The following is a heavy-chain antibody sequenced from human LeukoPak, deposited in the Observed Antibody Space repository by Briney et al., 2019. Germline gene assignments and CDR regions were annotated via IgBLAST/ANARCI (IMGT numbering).Heavy chain of an antibody. CDR1: GFTFDDYA. D-gene: IGHD3-22*01. CDR2: ISWNSGSI. Sequence: PGGSLRLSCAASGFTFDDYAMHWVRQAPGKGLEWVSGISWNSGSIGYADSVKGRFTISRDNSKNTLYLQMNSLRAEDTAVYYCAKALDSSGYYHAFDIWGQGTMVTVSS. J-gene: IGHJ3*02. CDR3: AKALDSSGYYHAFDI. V-gene: IGHV3-9*01.